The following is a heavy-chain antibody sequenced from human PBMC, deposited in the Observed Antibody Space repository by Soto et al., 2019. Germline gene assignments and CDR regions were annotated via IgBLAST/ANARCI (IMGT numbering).Heavy chain of an antibody. CDR3: ARIGSHRTTYGVVFFDY. J-gene: IGHJ4*02. D-gene: IGHD3-3*01. CDR1: GFSLSNARMG. CDR2: IFSNDEK. Sequence: QVTLKESGPVLVKPTETLTLTCTVSGFSLSNARMGVSWIRQPPGKALEWLAHIFSNDEKSYSTSLKSRLTNSKXXSXSXXVLTMTNMDPVDTATYYCARIGSHRTTYGVVFFDYWGQGTLVTVSS. V-gene: IGHV2-26*01.